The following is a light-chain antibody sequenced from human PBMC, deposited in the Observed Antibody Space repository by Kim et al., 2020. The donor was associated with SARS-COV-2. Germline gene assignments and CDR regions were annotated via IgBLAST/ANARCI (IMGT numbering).Light chain of an antibody. CDR1: SSDVGGYIY. CDR3: CSYAGSSGYA. V-gene: IGLV2-11*01. J-gene: IGLJ1*01. Sequence: QSALTQPRSVSGSPGQSVAISCTGTSSDVGGYIYVFWYQQHPGKVPKLIIYDVTKRPSGVPDRFSGSKSGNTASLTISGLQAEDEADYYCCSYAGSSGYAFGTGTKVTVL. CDR2: DVT.